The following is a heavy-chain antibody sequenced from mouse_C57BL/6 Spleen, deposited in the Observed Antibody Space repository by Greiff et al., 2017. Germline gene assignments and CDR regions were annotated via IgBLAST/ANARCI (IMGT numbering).Heavy chain of an antibody. Sequence: VQLQQSDAELVKPGASVKISCKVSGYTFTDHTIHWMKQRPEQGLEWIGYIYPRDGSTKYNEKFKGKATLTEDKSSSTAYMQLNSLTSEDSAVYFCANYDYDPYYAMDYWGQGTSVTVSS. J-gene: IGHJ4*01. V-gene: IGHV1-78*01. D-gene: IGHD2-4*01. CDR3: ANYDYDPYYAMDY. CDR1: GYTFTDHT. CDR2: IYPRDGST.